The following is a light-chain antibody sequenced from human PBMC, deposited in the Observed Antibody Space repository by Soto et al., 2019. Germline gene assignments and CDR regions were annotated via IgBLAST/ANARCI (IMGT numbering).Light chain of an antibody. CDR3: QQLSVYPRT. CDR1: QDMNNY. J-gene: IGKJ1*01. Sequence: IQLTQSPSFLSASVGDRVTITCRASQDMNNYLAWYQQQPGKAPKLLIYAASTLQTAVPSRFSGGGSGTEFTLTISSLQPEDFATYYCQQLSVYPRTFGQGTKVEI. CDR2: AAS. V-gene: IGKV1-9*01.